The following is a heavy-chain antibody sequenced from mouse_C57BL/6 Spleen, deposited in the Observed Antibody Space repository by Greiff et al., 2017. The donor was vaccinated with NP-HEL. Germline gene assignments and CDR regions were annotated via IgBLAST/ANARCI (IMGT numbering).Heavy chain of an antibody. J-gene: IGHJ2*02. CDR3: SREYYYGSRKLYSIDY. Sequence: EVKLVESGGGLVKPGGSLKLSCAASGFTFSSYAMSWVRQTPEKRLEWVAIISDGGSYTNYPDNVKGRFTISRDNAKNNLYLQMSHLKSEDTAMYYCSREYYYGSRKLYSIDYWGQGTSLTVSS. CDR1: GFTFSSYA. CDR2: ISDGGSYT. D-gene: IGHD1-1*01. V-gene: IGHV5-4*01.